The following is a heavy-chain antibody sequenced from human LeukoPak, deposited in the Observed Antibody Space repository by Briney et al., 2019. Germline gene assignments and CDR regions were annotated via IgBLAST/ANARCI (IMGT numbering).Heavy chain of an antibody. J-gene: IGHJ3*02. CDR3: ARGPIPVAGTSYAFDI. CDR1: GDSVSSNRTA. V-gene: IGHV6-1*01. CDR2: TYYRSKWYN. D-gene: IGHD6-19*01. Sequence: LQTLSLTCAISGDSVSSNRTAWKWIRQPPSRGLEWLGRTYYRSKWYNDYAISVQSRMTINSDTSKNQFSLQLNSVTPEDTAVYYCARGPIPVAGTSYAFDIWGQGTMVTVSS.